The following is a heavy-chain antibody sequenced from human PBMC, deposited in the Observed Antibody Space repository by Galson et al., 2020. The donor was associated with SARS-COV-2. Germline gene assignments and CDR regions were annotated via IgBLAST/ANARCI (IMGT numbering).Heavy chain of an antibody. D-gene: IGHD3-16*01. CDR3: ARELGMATFYFDY. CDR2: ISPSGTT. CDR1: GASLTAYY. V-gene: IGHV4-4*07. Sequence: SETLSLTCSVSGASLTAYYWSWIRQSAGKGLEWIGRISPSGTTYYNPSLKSRVTLSIDTSKNQFSLNMTSVTAADTAVYYCARELGMATFYFDYWGQGTLVPVSS. J-gene: IGHJ4*02.